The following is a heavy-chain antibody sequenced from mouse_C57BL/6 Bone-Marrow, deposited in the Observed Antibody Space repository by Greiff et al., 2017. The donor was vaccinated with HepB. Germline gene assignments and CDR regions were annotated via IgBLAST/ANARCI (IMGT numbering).Heavy chain of an antibody. CDR2: IDPENGDT. V-gene: IGHV14-4*01. CDR3: TTSGYYMDY. Sequence: EVKVVESGAALVRPGASVKLSCTASGFNIKDDYMHWVKQRPEQGLEWIGWIDPENGDTEYASKFQGKATITADTSSNTAYLQLSSLTSEDTAVYYCTTSGYYMDYWGQGTSVTVSS. CDR1: GFNIKDDY. J-gene: IGHJ4*01. D-gene: IGHD2-3*01.